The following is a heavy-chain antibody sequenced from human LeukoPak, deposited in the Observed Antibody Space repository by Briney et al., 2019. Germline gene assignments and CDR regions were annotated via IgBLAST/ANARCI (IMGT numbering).Heavy chain of an antibody. CDR2: ISGSGGST. CDR1: GFTFSSYT. Sequence: GGSLRLSCAASGFTFSSYTMSWVRQAPGKGLEWVSAISGSGGSTYYADSVKGRFTISRDNSKNTLYLQMNSLRAEDTAVYYCAKDHYGDYTYYFDYWGQGTLVTVSS. J-gene: IGHJ4*02. V-gene: IGHV3-23*01. CDR3: AKDHYGDYTYYFDY. D-gene: IGHD4-17*01.